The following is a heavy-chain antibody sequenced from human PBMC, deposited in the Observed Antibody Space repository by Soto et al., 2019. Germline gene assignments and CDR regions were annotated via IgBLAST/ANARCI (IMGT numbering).Heavy chain of an antibody. Sequence: QVQLVESGGGVVQPGRSLRLSCAASGFTFSSYAMHWVRQAQGKGLEWVAVISYDGSNKYYADSVKGRFTSSRDNSKNTLYRQMNSLRAEDTSVYYCARDLSYYDSSGSLDWGQGTLVTVST. CDR1: GFTFSSYA. J-gene: IGHJ4*02. CDR2: ISYDGSNK. CDR3: ARDLSYYDSSGSLD. D-gene: IGHD3-22*01. V-gene: IGHV3-30-3*01.